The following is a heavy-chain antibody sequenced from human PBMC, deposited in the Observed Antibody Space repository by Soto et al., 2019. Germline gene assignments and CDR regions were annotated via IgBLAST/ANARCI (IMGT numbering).Heavy chain of an antibody. Sequence: GGSLRLSCTASGFTFSIYWMNWVRQVPGKGLMWVSGVNGDGSDTTYADSVKGRFTISRDNAKNTLYLQMNSLRAEDTAVYYCVRVSGDSGYNYYYYYYMDVWGKGTTVTVSS. V-gene: IGHV3-74*01. J-gene: IGHJ6*03. CDR3: VRVSGDSGYNYYYYYYMDV. CDR1: GFTFSIYW. D-gene: IGHD5-12*01. CDR2: VNGDGSDT.